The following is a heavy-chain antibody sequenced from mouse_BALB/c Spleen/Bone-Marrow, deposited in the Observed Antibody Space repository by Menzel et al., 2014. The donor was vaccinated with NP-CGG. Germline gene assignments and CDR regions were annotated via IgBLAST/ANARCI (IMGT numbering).Heavy chain of an antibody. Sequence: VKLMESGTELVKPGASVKLSRKASGYTFTSYYMFWVKQRPGQGLGWIGEINPSNGGTVFNEKFKSKVTLTVDKSSSTAYIQLSGLTSEDSAVYYCIRSAGTGFAYWGQGTLVTVS. D-gene: IGHD3-3*01. CDR3: IRSAGTGFAY. CDR1: GYTFTSYY. CDR2: INPSNGGT. J-gene: IGHJ3*01. V-gene: IGHV1-53*01.